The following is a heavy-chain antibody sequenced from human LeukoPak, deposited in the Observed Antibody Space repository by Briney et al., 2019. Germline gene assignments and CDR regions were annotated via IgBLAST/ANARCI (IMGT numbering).Heavy chain of an antibody. Sequence: GGSLRLSCAASGFTFSSYSMNWVRQAPGEGLEWVSSISSSSSYIYYADSVKGRFTISRDNAKNSLYLQMNSLRAEDTAVYYCASLGSSKVATYYYGMDVWGQGTTVTVSS. V-gene: IGHV3-21*01. D-gene: IGHD5-12*01. CDR2: ISSSSSYI. CDR3: ASLGSSKVATYYYGMDV. CDR1: GFTFSSYS. J-gene: IGHJ6*02.